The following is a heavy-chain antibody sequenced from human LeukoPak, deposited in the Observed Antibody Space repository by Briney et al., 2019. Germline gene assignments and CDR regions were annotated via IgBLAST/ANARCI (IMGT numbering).Heavy chain of an antibody. Sequence: SETLSLTCTVSGGSVSTTNFYWGWIRQPPGRYLEWIGSIYSSGNTYYNPSLESRVTISVDTSKNQLSLKLTSATAADTSVYYCARHSGLRSPFDPWGQGTLVTVSS. CDR2: IYSSGNT. D-gene: IGHD3-3*01. CDR3: ARHSGLRSPFDP. CDR1: GGSVSTTNFY. J-gene: IGHJ5*02. V-gene: IGHV4-39*01.